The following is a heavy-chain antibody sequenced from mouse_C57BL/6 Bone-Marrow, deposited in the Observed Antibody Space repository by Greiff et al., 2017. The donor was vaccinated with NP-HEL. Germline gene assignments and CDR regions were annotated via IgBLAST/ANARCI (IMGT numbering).Heavy chain of an antibody. CDR2: IDPETGGT. V-gene: IGHV1-15*01. CDR1: GYTFTDYE. J-gene: IGHJ3*01. D-gene: IGHD2-3*01. Sequence: QVQLQQSGAELVRPGASVTLSCKASGYTFTDYEMHWVKQTPVHGLEWIGAIDPETGGTAYNQKFKGKAILTADKSSSTAYMELRSLTSEDSAVYYCTNEGYYWFAYWGQGTLVTVSA. CDR3: TNEGYYWFAY.